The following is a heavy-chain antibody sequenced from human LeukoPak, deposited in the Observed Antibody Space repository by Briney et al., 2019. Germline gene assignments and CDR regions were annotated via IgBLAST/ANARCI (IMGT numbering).Heavy chain of an antibody. D-gene: IGHD6-19*01. CDR3: ARFPVAGFLFDY. V-gene: IGHV3-21*01. Sequence: SGGSLRLSCAASGFTFSSYSMNWVCQAPGKGLEWVSSISSSSSYIYHADSVKGRFTISRDNAKNSLYLQMNSLRAEDTAVYYCARFPVAGFLFDYWGQGTLVTVSS. CDR2: ISSSSSYI. J-gene: IGHJ4*02. CDR1: GFTFSSYS.